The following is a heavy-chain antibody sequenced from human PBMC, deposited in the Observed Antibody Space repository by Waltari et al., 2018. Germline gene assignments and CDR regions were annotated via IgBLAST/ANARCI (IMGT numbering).Heavy chain of an antibody. CDR1: GFTFSSYW. CDR3: ARGQYYYDSSGYDHFDY. J-gene: IGHJ4*02. CDR2: IKQDGSEK. V-gene: IGHV3-7*01. Sequence: EVQLVESGGGLVQPGGSLRLSCAAYGFTFSSYWLSWVRQAPGKGLEWVANIKQDGSEKYYVDSVKGRFTISRDNAKNSLYLQMNSLRAEDTAVYYCARGQYYYDSSGYDHFDYWGQGTLVTVSS. D-gene: IGHD3-22*01.